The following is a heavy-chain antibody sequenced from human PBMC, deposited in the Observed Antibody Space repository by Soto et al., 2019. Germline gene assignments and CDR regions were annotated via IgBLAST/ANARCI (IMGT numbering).Heavy chain of an antibody. CDR2: IYYSGST. CDR1: GGSSSSGDYY. J-gene: IGHJ5*02. CDR3: ARGDSSSWYVSLNWFDP. V-gene: IGHV4-30-4*01. D-gene: IGHD6-13*01. Sequence: PSETLSLTCTLSGGSSSSGDYYWSWIRQPPGKGLEWIGYIYYSGSTYYNPSLKSRVNISVDTSKNQFSLKLSSVTAADTAVYYCARGDSSSWYVSLNWFDPWGQGTLVTVSS.